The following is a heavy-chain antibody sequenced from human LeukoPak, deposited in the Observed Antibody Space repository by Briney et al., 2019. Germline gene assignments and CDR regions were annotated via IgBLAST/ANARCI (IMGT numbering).Heavy chain of an antibody. J-gene: IGHJ3*02. V-gene: IGHV4-39*07. CDR1: GGSISSSSYY. D-gene: IGHD3-22*01. Sequence: SETLSLTCTVSGGSISSSSYYWGWIRQPPGKGLEWIGSIYYSGSTYYNPSLKSQVTISVDTSKNQFSLKLSSVTAADTAVYYCARNQTFYYDSSGYPHDAFDIWGQGTMVTVSS. CDR3: ARNQTFYYDSSGYPHDAFDI. CDR2: IYYSGST.